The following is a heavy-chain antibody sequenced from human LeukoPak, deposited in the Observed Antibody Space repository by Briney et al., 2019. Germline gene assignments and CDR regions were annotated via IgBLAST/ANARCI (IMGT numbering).Heavy chain of an antibody. J-gene: IGHJ5*02. Sequence: WASVKVSCKASGGTFSSYAISWVRQAPGQGLEWMGWISAYNGNTNYAQKLQGRVTMTTDTSTSTAYMELRSLRSDDTAVYYCASAIFGVALFDPWGQGTLVTVSS. V-gene: IGHV1-18*01. CDR2: ISAYNGNT. D-gene: IGHD3-3*01. CDR1: GGTFSSYA. CDR3: ASAIFGVALFDP.